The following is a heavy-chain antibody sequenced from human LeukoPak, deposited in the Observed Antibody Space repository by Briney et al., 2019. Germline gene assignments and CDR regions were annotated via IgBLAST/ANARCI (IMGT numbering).Heavy chain of an antibody. CDR3: ARGPLGYCTNGVCHGHDY. V-gene: IGHV4-34*01. Sequence: SETLSLTCAVYGGSFSGYYWSWIRQPPGKGLGWIGEINHSGSTNYNPSLKSRVTISVDTSKNQFSLKLSSVTAADTAVYYCARGPLGYCTNGVCHGHDYWGQGTLVTVSS. D-gene: IGHD2-8*01. CDR1: GGSFSGYY. CDR2: INHSGST. J-gene: IGHJ4*02.